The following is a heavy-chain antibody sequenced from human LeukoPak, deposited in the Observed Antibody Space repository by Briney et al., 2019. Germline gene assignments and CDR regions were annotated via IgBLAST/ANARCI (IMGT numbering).Heavy chain of an antibody. CDR3: ARVVGTVTYFDY. CDR1: GGSISSSSYY. CDR2: IYYSGST. D-gene: IGHD4-17*01. Sequence: PSETLSLTCTVSGGSISSSSYYWGWIRQPPGKGLEWIGSIYYSGSTYYNPSLKSRVTISVGTSKNQFSLKLSSVTAADTAVYYCARVVGTVTYFDYWGQGTLVTVSS. J-gene: IGHJ4*02. V-gene: IGHV4-39*01.